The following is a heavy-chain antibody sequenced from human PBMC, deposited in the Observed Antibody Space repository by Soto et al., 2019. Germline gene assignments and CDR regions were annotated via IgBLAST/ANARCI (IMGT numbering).Heavy chain of an antibody. CDR2: ISGYNGNT. CDR1: GYTFTNYG. V-gene: IGHV1-18*01. D-gene: IGHD3-22*01. CDR3: ARDRAWLWDSSGPSYDY. Sequence: ASVKVSCKASGYTFTNYGISWVRQAPGQGLEWMGWISGYNGNTNYAQNLQGRVTMTTDTSTSTAYMELRSLRSDDTAISYCARDRAWLWDSSGPSYDYWGQGTLVTVSS. J-gene: IGHJ4*02.